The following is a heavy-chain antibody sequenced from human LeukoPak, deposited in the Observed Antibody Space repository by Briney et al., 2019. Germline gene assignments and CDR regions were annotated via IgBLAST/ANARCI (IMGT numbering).Heavy chain of an antibody. CDR2: ISSSSSTI. CDR3: ARYPQYCSGGSCYSFDY. V-gene: IGHV3-48*01. CDR1: GFTFSSYS. J-gene: IGHJ4*02. Sequence: GGSLRLSCAASGFTFSSYSMNWVRQAPGKGLEWVSYISSSSSTIYYADSVRGRFTISRDNAKNSLYLQMNSLRAEDTAVYYCARYPQYCSGGSCYSFDYWGQGTLVTVSS. D-gene: IGHD2-15*01.